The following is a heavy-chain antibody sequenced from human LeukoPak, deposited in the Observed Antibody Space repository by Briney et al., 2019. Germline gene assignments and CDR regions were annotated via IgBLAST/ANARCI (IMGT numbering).Heavy chain of an antibody. V-gene: IGHV4-39*01. CDR1: GGSISSSSYY. J-gene: IGHJ4*02. D-gene: IGHD1-20*01. Sequence: PSETLSLTCTVSGGSISSSSYYWGWIRQPPGKGLEWIGSINYSGSTYYNPSLKSRVTISVDTSKNQFSLKLSSVTAADTAVYYCARGRYNWNCDYWGQGTLVTVSS. CDR3: ARGRYNWNCDY. CDR2: INYSGST.